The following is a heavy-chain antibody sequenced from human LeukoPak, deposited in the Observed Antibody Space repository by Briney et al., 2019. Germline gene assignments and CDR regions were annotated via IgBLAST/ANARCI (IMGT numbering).Heavy chain of an antibody. CDR2: IYADFDTT. D-gene: IGHD4/OR15-4a*01. CDR1: GSTVSGDY. V-gene: IGHV3-53*01. Sequence: GGSLRLSCAVSGSTVSGDYMSWVRQAPGKGLEWVSVIYADFDTTDYADSVKGRFTISRDNSKNTLYLHMDSLRVEDTATYFCARALNRHIGAFEYWGQGALVTVSS. CDR3: ARALNRHIGAFEY. J-gene: IGHJ4*02.